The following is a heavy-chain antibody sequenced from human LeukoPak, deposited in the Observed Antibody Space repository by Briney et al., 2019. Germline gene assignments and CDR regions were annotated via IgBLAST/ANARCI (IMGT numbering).Heavy chain of an antibody. CDR3: ARGQFWSGYSI. J-gene: IGHJ4*02. D-gene: IGHD3-3*02. CDR2: INHGRST. CDR1: GGSFSGYY. Sequence: PSETLSLTCAVSGGSFSGYYWSWIRKPPGKGLEWIGEINHGRSTNYNPSLKSRVTMSVDTSKNQFSLKLSSVTAADTAIYYCARGQFWSGYSIWGQGTLVTVSS. V-gene: IGHV4-34*01.